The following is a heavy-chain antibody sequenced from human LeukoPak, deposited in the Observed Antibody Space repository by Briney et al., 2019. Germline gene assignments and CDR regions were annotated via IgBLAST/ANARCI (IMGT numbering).Heavy chain of an antibody. CDR2: IIPIFGTA. D-gene: IGHD6-13*01. V-gene: IGHV1-69*13. CDR1: GGTFSSYA. J-gene: IGHJ3*02. CDR3: ARVYTGTGTDSDAFDI. Sequence: GASVKVSCKASGGTFSSYAISWVRQAPGQGLEWMGGIIPIFGTANYAQKFQGRVTITADESTSTAYMELSSLRSDDTAVYYCARVYTGTGTDSDAFDIWGQGTMVTVSS.